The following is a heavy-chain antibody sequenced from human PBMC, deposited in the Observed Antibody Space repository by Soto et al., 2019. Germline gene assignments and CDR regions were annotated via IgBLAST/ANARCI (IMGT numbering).Heavy chain of an antibody. J-gene: IGHJ4*02. Sequence: EVQLLESGGGLVQPGGSLRLSCAASGFTFSTYAMNWVRQAPGKGLEWVSGISGSGDSTYYADSVKGRFTVSRDNSMNTLYLQTNRLRAEDTAVFYCAKERSSGWSFDYWGQGTLVTVSS. CDR3: AKERSSGWSFDY. CDR1: GFTFSTYA. V-gene: IGHV3-23*01. D-gene: IGHD6-19*01. CDR2: ISGSGDST.